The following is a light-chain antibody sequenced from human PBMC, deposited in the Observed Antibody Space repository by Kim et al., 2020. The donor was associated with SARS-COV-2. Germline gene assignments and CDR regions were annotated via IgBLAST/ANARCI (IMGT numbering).Light chain of an antibody. CDR1: NIGSKS. J-gene: IGLJ2*01. Sequence: SYELTQPPSVSVAPGKTARITCGGNNIGSKSVHWYQQKPGQAPVLVIYYDSDRPSGIPERFSGSNSGNTVTLTISRVEAGDEADYYCQVWDSSSDHGVFGGGTQLTVL. V-gene: IGLV3-21*04. CDR2: YDS. CDR3: QVWDSSSDHGV.